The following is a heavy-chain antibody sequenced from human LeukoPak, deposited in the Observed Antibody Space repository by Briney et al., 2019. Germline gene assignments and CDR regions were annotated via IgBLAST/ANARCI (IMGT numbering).Heavy chain of an antibody. CDR1: GGSISSYY. Sequence: SETLSLTCTVSGGSISSYYWSWIRQPPGKGLEWIGYIYYSGSTNYNPSLKSRVTISVDTSKNQFSLKLSSVTAADTAVYYCARLPPEPDYYHYYYMDVWGKGTTVTVSS. CDR2: IYYSGST. D-gene: IGHD1-14*01. J-gene: IGHJ6*03. CDR3: ARLPPEPDYYHYYYMDV. V-gene: IGHV4-59*08.